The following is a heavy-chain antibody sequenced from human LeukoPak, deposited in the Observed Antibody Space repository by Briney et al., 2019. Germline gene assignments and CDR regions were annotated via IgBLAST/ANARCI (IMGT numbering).Heavy chain of an antibody. J-gene: IGHJ3*02. V-gene: IGHV4-31*03. D-gene: IGHD3-10*01. CDR3: ARAPNTLWFGELWLDAFDI. CDR2: IYYSGST. Sequence: PSQTLSLTCTVSGGSISSGGYYWSWIRQHPGKGLEWIGYIYYSGSTYYNPSLKSRVTISVDTSKNQFSLKLSSVTAADTAVYYCARAPNTLWFGELWLDAFDIWGQGTMVTVSS. CDR1: GGSISSGGYY.